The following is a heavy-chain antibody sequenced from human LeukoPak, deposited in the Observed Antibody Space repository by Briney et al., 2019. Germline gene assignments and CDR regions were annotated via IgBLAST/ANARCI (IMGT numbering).Heavy chain of an antibody. D-gene: IGHD2-2*01. CDR3: ARVVVVVPAAIGEHYYYMDV. CDR1: GYTFTSYG. Sequence: ASVKVSCKASGYTFTSYGISWVRQAPGQGLEWMGWISAYNGNTNYAQKLRGRVTMTTDTSTSTAYMELRSLRSDDTAVYYCARVVVVVPAAIGEHYYYMDVWGKGTTVTVSS. V-gene: IGHV1-18*01. J-gene: IGHJ6*03. CDR2: ISAYNGNT.